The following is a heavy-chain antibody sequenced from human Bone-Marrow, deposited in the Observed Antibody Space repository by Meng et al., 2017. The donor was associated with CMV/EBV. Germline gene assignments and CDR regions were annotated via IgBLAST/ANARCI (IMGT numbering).Heavy chain of an antibody. V-gene: IGHV4-34*01. CDR3: ARGAGLDY. Sequence: SAPLSFTCAVYGGSFSGYYWSWIRQPPGKGLEWIGEINHSGSTNYNPSLKSRVTISVDTSKNQFSLKLSSVTAADTAVYYCARGAGLDYWGQGTLVTVSS. CDR1: GGSFSGYY. J-gene: IGHJ4*02. CDR2: INHSGST.